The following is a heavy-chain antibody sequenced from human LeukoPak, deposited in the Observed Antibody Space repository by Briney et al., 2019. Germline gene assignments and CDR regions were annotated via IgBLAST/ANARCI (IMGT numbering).Heavy chain of an antibody. Sequence: PSETLSLTCTVSGGSIRSYYWSWIRQPPGKGLEWIAYIYYGGSTNYNPSLKSRVTISVDTSKNQFSLKLSSVTAADTAVYYCARSSADQDIVVVVAATPNYFDYWGQGTLVTVSS. CDR1: GGSIRSYY. J-gene: IGHJ4*02. CDR2: IYYGGST. CDR3: ARSSADQDIVVVVAATPNYFDY. D-gene: IGHD2-15*01. V-gene: IGHV4-59*01.